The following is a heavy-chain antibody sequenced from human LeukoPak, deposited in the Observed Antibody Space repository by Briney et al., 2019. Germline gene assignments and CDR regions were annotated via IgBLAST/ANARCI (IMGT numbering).Heavy chain of an antibody. J-gene: IGHJ3*02. Sequence: GGSLRLSCAASGFTFSSYGMHWVRQAPGKGLEWVACIRYDESNKYYADSVKGRFTISRDNSKNTLYLQMNSLRAEDTAVYYCAKDGAAGYSSGRHPKYAFDIWGQGTMVTVSS. CDR1: GFTFSSYG. V-gene: IGHV3-30*02. CDR3: AKDGAAGYSSGRHPKYAFDI. CDR2: IRYDESNK. D-gene: IGHD6-19*01.